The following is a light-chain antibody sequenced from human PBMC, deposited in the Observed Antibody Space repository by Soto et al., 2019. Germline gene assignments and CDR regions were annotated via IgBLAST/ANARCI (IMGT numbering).Light chain of an antibody. V-gene: IGKV3-15*01. CDR2: GAS. J-gene: IGKJ2*01. CDR1: QSISSS. CDR3: QEYNDWRYT. Sequence: EIVMTQSPATLSVSPGERATLSCRASQSISSSLAWYQLKPGQAPRLLIYGASTRATGIPARFSGSGSGTEFTLTISSLQSVDFAVYYCQEYNDWRYTFGQGTKLEIK.